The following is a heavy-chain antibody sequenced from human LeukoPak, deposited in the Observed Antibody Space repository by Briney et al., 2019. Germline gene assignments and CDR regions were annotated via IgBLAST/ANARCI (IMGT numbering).Heavy chain of an antibody. D-gene: IGHD2-2*01. CDR2: INWDGAST. CDR3: GRVHCSTNSCYDYYDYYMDV. Sequence: GGSLRLSCAASGFRFDDYSMNWVRHVPGKGLGWVAGINWDGASTGYGDSMKGRFTISRDNGKNSLYLQMNSLRVEDTAVYYCGRVHCSTNSCYDYYDYYMDVSGKGTTVTVSS. V-gene: IGHV3-20*04. J-gene: IGHJ6*03. CDR1: GFRFDDYS.